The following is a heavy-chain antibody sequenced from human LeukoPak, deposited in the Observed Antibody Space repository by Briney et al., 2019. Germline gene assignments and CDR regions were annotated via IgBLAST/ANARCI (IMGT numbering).Heavy chain of an antibody. D-gene: IGHD3-10*01. J-gene: IGHJ4*02. CDR3: AARKVRGVWFYLDY. V-gene: IGHV3-23*01. CDR1: GFTVSAYA. CDR2: IYDDNT. Sequence: GGSLRLSCAASGFTVSAYAMAWVRQAPGKGLEWVSTIYDDNTYYADSVKGRFAISTDNSKNTLYLQLNSLRVEDTAVYFCAARKVRGVWFYLDYWGQGTLVTVSS.